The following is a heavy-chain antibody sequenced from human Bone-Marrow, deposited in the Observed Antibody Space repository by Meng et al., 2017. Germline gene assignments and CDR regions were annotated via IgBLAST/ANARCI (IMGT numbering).Heavy chain of an antibody. J-gene: IGHJ3*02. CDR3: ADDSRASWFFI. D-gene: IGHD3-10*01. V-gene: IGHV4-38-2*02. CDR2: ISHSGAT. Sequence: SDTLSLTCTVPGTSVTEPHYWGWIRQPPGSGPEWIGTISHSGATYFDPFLKSRVTMSLDASMNHASLNLDSVTAADTAVYYCADDSRASWFFIWGHGTMVTVSS. CDR1: GTSVTEPHY.